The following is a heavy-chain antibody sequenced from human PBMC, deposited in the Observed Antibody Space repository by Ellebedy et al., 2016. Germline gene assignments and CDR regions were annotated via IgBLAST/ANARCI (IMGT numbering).Heavy chain of an antibody. CDR1: GGSISSSSYY. Sequence: GSLRLSCTVSGGSISSSSYYWGWIRQPPGKGLEWIGSIYYSGSTYYNPSLKSRVTISVDTSKNQFSLKLSSVTAADTAVYYCARYPDYGDYVDYWGQGTLVTVSS. D-gene: IGHD4-17*01. CDR3: ARYPDYGDYVDY. V-gene: IGHV4-39*01. CDR2: IYYSGST. J-gene: IGHJ4*02.